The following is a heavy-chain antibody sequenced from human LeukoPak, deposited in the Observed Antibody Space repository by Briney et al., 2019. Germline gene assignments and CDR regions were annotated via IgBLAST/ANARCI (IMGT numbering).Heavy chain of an antibody. Sequence: APVKVSCKVSGYTLTELSMHWVRQAPGQGLEWMGGFDPEDGETIYAQKFQGRVTMTEDTSTDTAYMELSSLRSEDTAVYYCATEIGSGLRLGELSLNFDYWGQGTLVTVSS. V-gene: IGHV1-24*01. CDR1: GYTLTELS. CDR2: FDPEDGET. D-gene: IGHD3-16*02. CDR3: ATEIGSGLRLGELSLNFDY. J-gene: IGHJ4*02.